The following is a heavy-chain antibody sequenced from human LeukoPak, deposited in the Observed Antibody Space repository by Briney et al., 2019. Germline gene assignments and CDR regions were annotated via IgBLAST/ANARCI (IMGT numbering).Heavy chain of an antibody. CDR3: ARDRWGRGPGRRNWYFDL. V-gene: IGHV4-4*07. J-gene: IGHJ2*01. Sequence: SETLSLTCTVSGGSISSYYWSWIRQPAGKGLEWIGRIYTSGSTNHNPSLKSRVTMSVDTSKNQFSLKLSSVTAADTAVYYCARDRWGRGPGRRNWYFDLWGRGTLVTVSS. CDR2: IYTSGST. D-gene: IGHD1-26*01. CDR1: GGSISSYY.